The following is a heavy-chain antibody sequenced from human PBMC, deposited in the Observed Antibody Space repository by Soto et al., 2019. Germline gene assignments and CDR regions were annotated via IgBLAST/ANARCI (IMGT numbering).Heavy chain of an antibody. CDR3: ARAGPHSRYDWDHLWFMDV. Sequence: QVQLVESGGGVVQPGRSLRLSCAASGFTFSSYAMHWVRQAPGKGLEWVAVISYDGSNKYYADSVKGRFTISRDNSKNPLYLQINSLRAEDPAVYYCARAGPHSRYDWDHLWFMDVWGQGTTVTVSS. D-gene: IGHD5-12*01. J-gene: IGHJ6*02. V-gene: IGHV3-30-3*01. CDR1: GFTFSSYA. CDR2: ISYDGSNK.